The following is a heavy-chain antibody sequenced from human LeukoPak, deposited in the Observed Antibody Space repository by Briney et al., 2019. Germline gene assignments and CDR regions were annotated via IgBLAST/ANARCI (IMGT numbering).Heavy chain of an antibody. D-gene: IGHD4-23*01. CDR2: MSPNSGNT. V-gene: IGHV1-8*01. Sequence: ASVKVSCKASGYTFTSYDIYWLRQAPGQGPEWMGWMSPNSGNTGSAQRFQGRVTMTRDTSMSSAYMKLSNLRPEDTAVYYCARGSFSRWTTQSYFDYWGQGTLVTVSS. CDR1: GYTFTSYD. CDR3: ARGSFSRWTTQSYFDY. J-gene: IGHJ4*02.